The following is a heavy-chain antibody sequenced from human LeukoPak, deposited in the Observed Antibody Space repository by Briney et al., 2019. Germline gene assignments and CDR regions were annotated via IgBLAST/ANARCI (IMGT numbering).Heavy chain of an antibody. J-gene: IGHJ3*02. CDR1: GFRFSDYY. CDR3: ARGRYYDRSGYYYAGDAFDI. D-gene: IGHD3-22*01. CDR2: ISDSSSYT. V-gene: IGHV3-11*05. Sequence: PGGSLRLSCAASGFRFSDYYMTWIRQAPGKGLEWLSYISDSSSYTNYADSVKGRLTVSRDNAKSSLYLQMDSLRSEDTAVYYCARGRYYDRSGYYYAGDAFDIWGQGTMVTVSS.